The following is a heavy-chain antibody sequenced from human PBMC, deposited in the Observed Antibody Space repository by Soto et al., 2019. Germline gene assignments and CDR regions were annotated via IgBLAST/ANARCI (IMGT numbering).Heavy chain of an antibody. CDR1: GGTFSSYA. CDR2: NIPIFGTA. V-gene: IGHV1-69*01. D-gene: IGHD3-22*01. J-gene: IGHJ4*02. CDR3: AREARNYYDSSGYCDY. Sequence: QVQLVQSGAEVKKPGSSVKVYCKASGGTFSSYAISWVRQAPGQGLEWLGGNIPIFGTANYAQKFQGRVTITADESTSTAYMELSSLRSEDTAVYYCAREARNYYDSSGYCDYWGQGTLVTVSS.